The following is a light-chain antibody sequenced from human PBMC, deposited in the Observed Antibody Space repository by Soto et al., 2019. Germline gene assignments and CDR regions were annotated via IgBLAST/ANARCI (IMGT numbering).Light chain of an antibody. V-gene: IGLV2-14*01. J-gene: IGLJ2*01. Sequence: QSVLTQPASVSGSPGQSITISCIGTSSDVGAYNYVSWYQQHPGKAPKLMIYDVSHRPSGVSNRFSGSKSGNTASLTISGLQAEDEADYYCSSHSSSSTLGLFGGGTKLTVL. CDR1: SSDVGAYNY. CDR2: DVS. CDR3: SSHSSSSTLGL.